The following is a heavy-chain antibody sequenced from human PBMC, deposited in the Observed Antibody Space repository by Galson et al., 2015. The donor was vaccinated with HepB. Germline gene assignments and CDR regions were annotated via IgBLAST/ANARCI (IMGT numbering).Heavy chain of an antibody. V-gene: IGHV1-18*01. Sequence: SVKVSCKAAGYTFNNYGIQWVRQAPGQGLEWMGWISVHNGNADNSQKFQGRITMTTDTSTRTAFMELRNLRSDDTAVYYCARGKWELLLSAFDIWGQGTLVTVSS. CDR3: ARGKWELLLSAFDI. CDR1: GYTFNNYG. CDR2: ISVHNGNA. D-gene: IGHD1-26*01. J-gene: IGHJ3*02.